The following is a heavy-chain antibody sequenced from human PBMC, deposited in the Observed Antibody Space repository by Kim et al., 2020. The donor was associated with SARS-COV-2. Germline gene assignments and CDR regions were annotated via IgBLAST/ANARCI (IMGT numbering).Heavy chain of an antibody. CDR2: TYYRSKWYS. CDR1: GDSVSSNNAI. Sequence: SLTLSLTCAISGDSVSSNNAIWNWIRQSPSGGLEWLGRTYYRSKWYSDSAASVRSRITINPDTSKNQFSLQLNSVTPEDTAVYYCARAGAGQAAGKFDCWAQNPLVTVPS. D-gene: IGHD6-13*01. J-gene: IGHJ4*02. V-gene: IGHV6-1*01. CDR3: ARAGAGQAAGKFDC.